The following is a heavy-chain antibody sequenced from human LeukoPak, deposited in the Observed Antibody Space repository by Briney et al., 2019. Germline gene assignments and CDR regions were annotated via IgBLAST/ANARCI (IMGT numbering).Heavy chain of an antibody. CDR3: ASYSDYGDYQGSP. CDR1: GFTFSSYW. J-gene: IGHJ5*02. V-gene: IGHV3-7*01. Sequence: PGGSLRLSCAASGFTFSSYWMSWVRQAPGKGLEWVANIKQDGSEKYYVDSVKGRFTISRDNAKNTLYLQMNSLRAEDTAVYYCASYSDYGDYQGSPWGQGTLVTVSS. CDR2: IKQDGSEK. D-gene: IGHD4-17*01.